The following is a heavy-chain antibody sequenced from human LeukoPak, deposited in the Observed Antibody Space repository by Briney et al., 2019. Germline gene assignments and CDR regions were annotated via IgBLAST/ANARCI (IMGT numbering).Heavy chain of an antibody. CDR1: GYTFTSYG. J-gene: IGHJ4*02. CDR3: ARDGVMITFGGXIVIDY. D-gene: IGHD3-16*02. Sequence: ASVKVSCKASGYTFTSYGISWVRQAPGQGLEWMGGISAYNGDTNYAQKLQGRVTMTTDTSTSTAYMELRSLRADDTAVYYCARDGVMITFGGXIVIDYWGQGTLVTVSS. V-gene: IGHV1-18*01. CDR2: ISAYNGDT.